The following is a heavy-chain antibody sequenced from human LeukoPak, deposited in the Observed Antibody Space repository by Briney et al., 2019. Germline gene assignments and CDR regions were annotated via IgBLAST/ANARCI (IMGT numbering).Heavy chain of an antibody. D-gene: IGHD2-15*01. J-gene: IGHJ3*01. Sequence: PGGSLRLSSSASGFPFNTYPIHWVRQAPGKGLEYVAGISSNGDNTDFADSAKGRFTISRDNSKSTLFLQMNSLRAEDTAVYFCTRDSALLGVAFDLWGQGTVVTVSS. CDR3: TRDSALLGVAFDL. CDR1: GFPFNTYP. CDR2: ISSNGDNT. V-gene: IGHV3-64D*06.